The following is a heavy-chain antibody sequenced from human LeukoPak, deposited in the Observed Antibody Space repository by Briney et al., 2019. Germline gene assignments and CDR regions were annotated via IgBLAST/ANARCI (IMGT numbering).Heavy chain of an antibody. CDR3: AKSAAPIIAVAYFDY. CDR2: IYTGGNT. Sequence: PGGSLRLSCAASGFTVSSNYMNWVRQAPGKGLEWVSVIYTGGNTYYADSVKGRFTISRDNSKNTLYLQMNSLRAEDTAVYYCAKSAAPIIAVAYFDYWGQGTLVTVSS. CDR1: GFTVSSNY. J-gene: IGHJ4*02. D-gene: IGHD6-19*01. V-gene: IGHV3-53*01.